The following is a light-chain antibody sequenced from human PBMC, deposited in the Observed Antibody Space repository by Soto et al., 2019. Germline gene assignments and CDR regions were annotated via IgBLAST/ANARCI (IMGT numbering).Light chain of an antibody. V-gene: IGKV3-20*01. CDR1: QSVSSSY. Sequence: EIVLTQSPGTLSLSPVDRATLSCRAIQSVSSSYFAWYRQISCRAPRLLIYGSSSRATGIPVRLSGSGSGTDFTLTISRLEPEDFAVYYCQQYGSSPRTFGQGTKVDI. CDR3: QQYGSSPRT. J-gene: IGKJ1*01. CDR2: GSS.